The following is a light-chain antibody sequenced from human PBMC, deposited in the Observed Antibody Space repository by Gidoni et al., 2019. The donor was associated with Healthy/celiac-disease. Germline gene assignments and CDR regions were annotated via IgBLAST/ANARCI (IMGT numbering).Light chain of an antibody. CDR3: QQNYNLPPT. V-gene: IGKV1-33*01. Sequence: DIQMTQSPSSLSASVGARVTITCQASQDISNYLNWYQQKPGKAPKLLIYAASNLETGVPSRFSGSGSGTDFTFTISSLQPEDIATYYCQQNYNLPPTFGEGTRVEIK. CDR1: QDISNY. J-gene: IGKJ4*01. CDR2: AAS.